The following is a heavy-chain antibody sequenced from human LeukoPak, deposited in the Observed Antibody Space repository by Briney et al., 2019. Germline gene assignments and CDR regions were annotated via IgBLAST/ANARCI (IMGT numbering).Heavy chain of an antibody. D-gene: IGHD5-18*01. Sequence: GASVKVSCKASGCIFTSYPIHWVRQAPGQRLEWMGWINTGNGNTKYSQKFEGRVTVTRDTSATAAYMELSSLRSEDTAVYYCARDRAMADYWGQGTLVTVSS. CDR3: ARDRAMADY. J-gene: IGHJ4*02. V-gene: IGHV1-3*04. CDR1: GCIFTSYP. CDR2: INTGNGNT.